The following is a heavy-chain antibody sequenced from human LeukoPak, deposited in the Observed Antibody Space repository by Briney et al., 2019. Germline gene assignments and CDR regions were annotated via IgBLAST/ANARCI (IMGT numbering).Heavy chain of an antibody. J-gene: IGHJ4*02. V-gene: IGHV4-39*07. CDR3: ASLAPGGVGATPSDY. CDR2: IYYSGST. Sequence: SETLSLTCTVSGGSISSSSYYWGWIRQPPGKGLEWIGSIYYSGSTYYNPSLKSRVTISVDTSKNQFSLKLSSVTAADTAVYYCASLAPGGVGATPSDYWGQGTLVTVSS. D-gene: IGHD1-26*01. CDR1: GGSISSSSYY.